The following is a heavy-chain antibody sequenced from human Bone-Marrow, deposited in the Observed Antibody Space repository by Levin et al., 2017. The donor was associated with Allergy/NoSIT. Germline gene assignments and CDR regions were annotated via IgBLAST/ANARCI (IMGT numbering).Heavy chain of an antibody. J-gene: IGHJ6*03. D-gene: IGHD2-15*01. Sequence: PGESLKISCAASGFSFSNYGMHWVRQAPGKGLEWVAVIIHDGSNKNYVDSVKGRFTISRDNSKSTLSLQMNSLRPEDTAVYYCAKDGWWRENYFYTDVWGKGTTVTVSS. CDR1: GFSFSNYG. CDR3: AKDGWWRENYFYTDV. CDR2: IIHDGSNK. V-gene: IGHV3-30*18.